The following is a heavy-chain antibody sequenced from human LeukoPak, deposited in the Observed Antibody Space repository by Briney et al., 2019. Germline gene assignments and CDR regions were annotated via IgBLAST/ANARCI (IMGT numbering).Heavy chain of an antibody. J-gene: IGHJ4*02. CDR3: AKEDPRAGAIFDY. V-gene: IGHV3-23*01. Sequence: GGSLRLSCAGSGFTFSSYAMSWVRQAPGKGLEWVSAIGDGGNNTHYADSVKGRFTISRDNSKNTLYLQMNSLRAEDTAVYYCAKEDPRAGAIFDYWGQGTLVTVSS. D-gene: IGHD3-10*01. CDR1: GFTFSSYA. CDR2: IGDGGNNT.